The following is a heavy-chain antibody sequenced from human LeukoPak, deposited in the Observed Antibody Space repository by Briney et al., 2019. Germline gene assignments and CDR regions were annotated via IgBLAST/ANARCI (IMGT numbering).Heavy chain of an antibody. CDR2: TYYTGNS. D-gene: IGHD1-1*01. Sequence: SETLSLTCTVSGGSVSSGSYYWSWIRQPPGKGLVWIGCTYYTGNSNYNPSLKSRVTISLDTSKNQFSLKLSSVTAADTAVYYCARGYYLPKTAEVGTTALFDYWGQGTLVTVSS. CDR1: GGSVSSGSYY. CDR3: ARGYYLPKTAEVGTTALFDY. V-gene: IGHV4-61*01. J-gene: IGHJ4*02.